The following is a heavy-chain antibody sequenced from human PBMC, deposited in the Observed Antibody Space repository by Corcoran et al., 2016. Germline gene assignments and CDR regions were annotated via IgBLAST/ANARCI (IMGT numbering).Heavy chain of an antibody. Sequence: QVQLQQWGAGLLKSSETLSLTCAVYGGSFSGYYWSWIRQPPGKGLEWIGEINHSGSTNYNPSLKSRVTISVDTSKNQFSLKLSSVTAAATAVYYCARMGKMVYGVGKYYYYGMDVWGQGTTVTVSS. V-gene: IGHV4-34*01. J-gene: IGHJ6*02. CDR1: GGSFSGYY. D-gene: IGHD2-8*01. CDR2: INHSGST. CDR3: ARMGKMVYGVGKYYYYGMDV.